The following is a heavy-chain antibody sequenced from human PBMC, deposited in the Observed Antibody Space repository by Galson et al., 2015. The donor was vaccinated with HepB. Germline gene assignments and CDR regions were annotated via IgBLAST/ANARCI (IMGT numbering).Heavy chain of an antibody. CDR1: GFSLSTSGMC. V-gene: IGHV2-70*11. CDR2: IDWDDDK. J-gene: IGHJ3*02. D-gene: IGHD6-13*01. Sequence: PALVKPTQTLTLTCTFSGFSLSTSGMCVSWIRQPPGKALEWLARIDWDDDKYYSTSLKTRLTISKDTSKNQVVLTMTNMDPVDTAAYYCARIWQQLAPGAFDIWGQGTMVTVSS. CDR3: ARIWQQLAPGAFDI.